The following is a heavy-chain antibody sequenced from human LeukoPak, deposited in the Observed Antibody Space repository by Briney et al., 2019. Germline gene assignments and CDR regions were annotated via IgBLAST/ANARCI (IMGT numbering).Heavy chain of an antibody. J-gene: IGHJ4*02. V-gene: IGHV3-9*01. Sequence: SLRPSCAASGFTFDDYGMHWVRQAPGKGLEWVSGISWNSDSVDYADSVKGRFTISRDNAKNSLYLQMNSLRVEDTAMYYCVKDIRSGWSWAADHWGQGTLVVVSS. CDR3: VKDIRSGWSWAADH. CDR2: ISWNSDSV. CDR1: GFTFDDYG. D-gene: IGHD6-19*01.